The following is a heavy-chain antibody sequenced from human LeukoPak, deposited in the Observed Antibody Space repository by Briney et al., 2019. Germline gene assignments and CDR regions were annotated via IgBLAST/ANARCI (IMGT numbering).Heavy chain of an antibody. V-gene: IGHV3-53*01. CDR1: GFTFSSYW. Sequence: GGSPRLSCAASGFTFSSYWMSWVRQAPGKGLEWVSVIYSGGSTYYADSVKGRFTISRDNSKNTLYLQMNSLRAEDAAVYYCAKAPVPSCRGAYCYPFDYWGQGTLVTVSS. D-gene: IGHD2-21*01. J-gene: IGHJ4*02. CDR3: AKAPVPSCRGAYCYPFDY. CDR2: IYSGGST.